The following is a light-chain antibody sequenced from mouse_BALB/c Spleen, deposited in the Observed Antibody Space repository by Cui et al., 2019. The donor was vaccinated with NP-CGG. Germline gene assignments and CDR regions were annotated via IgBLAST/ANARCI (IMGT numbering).Light chain of an antibody. J-gene: IGLJ1*01. CDR3: ALWYSNHWV. CDR1: TGAVTTSNY. V-gene: IGLV1*01. Sequence: QPFFTQHSPLPPSPRQPLTPSFLPSTGAVTTSNYANWVQEKPDHLFTGLIGGTNNRAPGVPARFSGSLIGDKAALTITGAQTEDEAIYFCALWYSNHWVFGGGTKLTVL. CDR2: GTN.